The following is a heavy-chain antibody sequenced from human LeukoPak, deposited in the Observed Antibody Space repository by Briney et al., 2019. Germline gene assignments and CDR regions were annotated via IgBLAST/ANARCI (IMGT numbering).Heavy chain of an antibody. CDR1: AGSISGHY. CDR2: IHYSGST. J-gene: IGHJ3*02. Sequence: SETLSLTCAVSAGSISGHYWSWIRQPPGKELEWIGYIHYSGSTNYNPSVRSRVTISVDTSKKQFSLKLSSVTAADTAVYYCARGYAFCSGYAGSTYDICGQGTMVTVSS. V-gene: IGHV4-59*11. D-gene: IGHD3-3*01. CDR3: ARGYAFCSGYAGSTYDI.